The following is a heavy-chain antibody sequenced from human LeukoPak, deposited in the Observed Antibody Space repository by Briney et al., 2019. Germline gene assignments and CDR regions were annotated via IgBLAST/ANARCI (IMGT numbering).Heavy chain of an antibody. V-gene: IGHV3-20*04. Sequence: GGSLRLSCAASGFTFDDYGMSWVRQAPGKGLELVSGINWNGGSTGYADSVKGRFTISRANAKNSLYLQMNSLRAEDTALYYCARGDYTHYYFDYWGQGTLVTVSS. CDR3: ARGDYTHYYFDY. D-gene: IGHD4-11*01. CDR1: GFTFDDYG. J-gene: IGHJ4*02. CDR2: INWNGGST.